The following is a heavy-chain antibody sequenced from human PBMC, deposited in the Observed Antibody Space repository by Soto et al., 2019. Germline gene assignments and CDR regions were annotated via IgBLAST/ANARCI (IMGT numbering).Heavy chain of an antibody. CDR1: GFTFSSYW. J-gene: IGHJ4*02. CDR2: IKQDGSEK. D-gene: IGHD3-22*01. V-gene: IGHV3-7*03. CDR3: ARDFNYYDSSGIDY. Sequence: GGSLRLCCAASGFTFSSYWMSWVRQAPGKGLEWVANIKQDGSEKYYVDSVKGRFTISRDNAKSSLYLQMNSLRAEDTAVYYCARDFNYYDSSGIDYWGQGTLVTVSS.